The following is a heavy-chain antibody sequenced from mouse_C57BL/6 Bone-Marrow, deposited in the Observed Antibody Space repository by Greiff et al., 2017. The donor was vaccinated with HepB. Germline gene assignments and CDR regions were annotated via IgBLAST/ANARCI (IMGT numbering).Heavy chain of an antibody. Sequence: QVQLQQPGAELVRPGSSVKLSCKASGYTFTSYWMDWVKQRPGQGLEWIGNIYPSDSETHYNQKFKDKATLTVDESSSTAYMQLSSLTSEDSAVYYCARFPLYNSNYEDYAMDYWGQGTSVTVSS. V-gene: IGHV1-61*01. CDR2: IYPSDSET. CDR1: GYTFTSYW. J-gene: IGHJ4*01. D-gene: IGHD2-5*01. CDR3: ARFPLYNSNYEDYAMDY.